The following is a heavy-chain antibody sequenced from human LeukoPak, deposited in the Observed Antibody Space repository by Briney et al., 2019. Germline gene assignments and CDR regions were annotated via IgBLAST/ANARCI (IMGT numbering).Heavy chain of an antibody. CDR1: GFTFSSYS. J-gene: IGHJ4*02. CDR3: ARDWLLLHGKDDY. CDR2: ISSSSSYI. D-gene: IGHD2-15*01. V-gene: IGHV3-21*01. Sequence: GGSLRLSCAASGFTFSSYSMNWVRQAPGKGLEWVSSISSSSSYIYYADSVKGRFTISRDNAKNSLYLQMNSLRAEDTAVYYCARDWLLLHGKDDYWGQGTLVTVSS.